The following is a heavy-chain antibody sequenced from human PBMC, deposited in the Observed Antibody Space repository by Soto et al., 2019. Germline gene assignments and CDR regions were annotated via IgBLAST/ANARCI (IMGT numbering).Heavy chain of an antibody. V-gene: IGHV3-30*18. CDR3: AKDGGYCSGGSCYSEGMDV. CDR2: ISYDGSNK. D-gene: IGHD2-15*01. J-gene: IGHJ6*02. CDR1: GFTFSSYG. Sequence: PGGSLRLSCAASGFTFSSYGMHWVRQAPGKGLEWVAVISYDGSNKYYADSVKGRVTISRDNSKNTLYLQMNSLRAEDTAVYYCAKDGGYCSGGSCYSEGMDVWGQGTTVTVSS.